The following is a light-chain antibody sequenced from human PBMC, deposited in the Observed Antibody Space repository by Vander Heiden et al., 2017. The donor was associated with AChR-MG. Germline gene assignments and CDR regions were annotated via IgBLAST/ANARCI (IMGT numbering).Light chain of an antibody. J-gene: IGLJ1*01. CDR2: YDS. CDR1: NIGSKS. V-gene: IGLV3-21*04. Sequence: SYVLTQPPSVPVAPGQKPRITCGGINIGSKSEHWYQQKPGQAPVLVIYYDSDRHSGIPERFSGSNAGNTATLTISRVEAGDEADYYCQVWDSSRDHPDFGTGTKVTVL. CDR3: QVWDSSRDHPD.